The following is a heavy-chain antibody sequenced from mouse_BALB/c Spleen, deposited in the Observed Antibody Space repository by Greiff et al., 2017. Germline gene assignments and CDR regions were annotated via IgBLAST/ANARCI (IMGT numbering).Heavy chain of an antibody. V-gene: IGHV5-6-2*01. CDR1: GFTFSSYY. J-gene: IGHJ1*01. CDR2: INSNGGST. Sequence: EVKLVESGGGLVKLGGSLKLSCAASGFTFSSYYMSWVRQTPEKRLELVAAINSNGGSTYYPDTVKGRFTISRDNAKNTLYLQMSSLKSEDTALYYCARRDYGTSYWYFDVWGAGTTVTVSS. CDR3: ARRDYGTSYWYFDV. D-gene: IGHD1-1*01.